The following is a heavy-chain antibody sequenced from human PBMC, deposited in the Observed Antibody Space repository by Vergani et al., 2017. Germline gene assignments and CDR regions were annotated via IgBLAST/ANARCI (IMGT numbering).Heavy chain of an antibody. CDR1: GASIRSGHHF. D-gene: IGHD3-10*01. CDR2: LYTNGTT. Sequence: QVQLQESGPGLVKPSQTLSLTCTVSGASIRSGHHFWNWIRQPAGKGLEWIGRLYTNGTTSFNPSLKSRVTMSVDTSKNQFSLNLISVSAADTAVYFCARDRGNFGVPLPFPAGWFDPWGQGTLVTVFS. J-gene: IGHJ5*02. CDR3: ARDRGNFGVPLPFPAGWFDP. V-gene: IGHV4-61*02.